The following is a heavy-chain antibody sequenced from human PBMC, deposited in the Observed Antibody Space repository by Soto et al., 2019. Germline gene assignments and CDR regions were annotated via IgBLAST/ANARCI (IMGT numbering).Heavy chain of an antibody. CDR1: GFSLSGYG. Sequence: GGSLRLSCEVSGFSLSGYGMHWVRQAPGKGLEWVAVIWYDGTTKNYADSVKGRFTISRDSSKNTVYLQMDSLKVEDTAVYYCAGDVDRTSHLNWFDPWGQ. V-gene: IGHV3-33*01. D-gene: IGHD5-12*01. J-gene: IGHJ5*02. CDR2: IWYDGTTK. CDR3: AGDVDRTSHLNWFDP.